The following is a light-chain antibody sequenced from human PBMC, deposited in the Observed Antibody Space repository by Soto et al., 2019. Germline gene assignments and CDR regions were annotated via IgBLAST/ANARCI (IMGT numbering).Light chain of an antibody. CDR3: ETWDSNTRV. Sequence: QSVLTQSSSASASLGSSVKLTCTLSSGHSSYIIAWHQQQPGKAPRYLMKLEGSGSYNKGSGVRDRFSGSSSGADRYLTISNLQFEDEADYYCETWDSNTRVFGGGTQLTFL. CDR1: SGHSSYI. J-gene: IGLJ3*02. CDR2: LEGSGSY. V-gene: IGLV4-60*02.